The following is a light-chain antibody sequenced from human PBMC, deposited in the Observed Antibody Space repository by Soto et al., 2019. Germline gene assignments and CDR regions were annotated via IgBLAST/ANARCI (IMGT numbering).Light chain of an antibody. CDR2: GAS. V-gene: IGKV3-20*01. CDR1: QSVSSSY. CDR3: QQYGSSPPT. J-gene: IGKJ1*01. Sequence: EIVLTQSPGTLSLSLGEGATLSCRASQSVSSSYLAWYQQKPGQAPRLLIYGASTRATGIPDRFSGSGSGTDFTLTISRLEPEDCAVYSCQQYGSSPPTFGQGTKVEIK.